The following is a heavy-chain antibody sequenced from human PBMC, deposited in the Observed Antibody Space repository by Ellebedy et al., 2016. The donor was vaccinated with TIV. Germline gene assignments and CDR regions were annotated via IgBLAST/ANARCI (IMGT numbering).Heavy chain of an antibody. CDR3: ARDLELGTAVAGTEFDY. V-gene: IGHV1-18*01. CDR1: GYTFTSYG. CDR2: ISGHNGNT. J-gene: IGHJ4*02. D-gene: IGHD6-19*01. Sequence: ASVKVSCXASGYTFTSYGISWVRQAPGQGLEWMGWISGHNGNTDYAQKVQGRVTMTTDTSTSTAYMELRSLRSDDTAVYYCARDLELGTAVAGTEFDYWGQGTLVTVSS.